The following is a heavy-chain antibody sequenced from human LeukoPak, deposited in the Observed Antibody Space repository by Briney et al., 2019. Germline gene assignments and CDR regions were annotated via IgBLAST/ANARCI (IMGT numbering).Heavy chain of an antibody. CDR3: ARFSWGLWFDP. CDR2: ISSSGSTI. Sequence: GGSLRLSCAASGFTFSSYGMSWVRQAPGKGLEWVSAISSSGSTIYYADSVKGRFTISRDNAKNSLYLQMNSLRAEDTAVYYCARFSWGLWFDPWGQGTLVTVSS. D-gene: IGHD7-27*01. CDR1: GFTFSSYG. V-gene: IGHV3-48*04. J-gene: IGHJ5*02.